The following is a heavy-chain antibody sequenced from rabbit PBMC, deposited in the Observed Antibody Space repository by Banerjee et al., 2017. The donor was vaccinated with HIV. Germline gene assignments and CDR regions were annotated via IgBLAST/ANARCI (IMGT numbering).Heavy chain of an antibody. D-gene: IGHD6-1*01. CDR1: GFSFSSNYY. CDR3: TKSIYNSGSYAYDL. CDR2: VYGGSSVST. J-gene: IGHJ6*01. V-gene: IGHV1S40*01. Sequence: QSLEESGGDLVKPGGSLTLTCTASGFSFSSNYYMSWVRQAPGKGLEWIGCVYGGSSVSTYYASWAKGRFTISKTSSTTVTLQMTSLTAADTATYFCTKSIYNSGSYAYDLWGPGTLVTVS.